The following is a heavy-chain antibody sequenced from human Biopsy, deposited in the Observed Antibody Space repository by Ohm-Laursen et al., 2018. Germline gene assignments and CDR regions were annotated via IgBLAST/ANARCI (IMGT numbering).Heavy chain of an antibody. D-gene: IGHD3-22*01. J-gene: IGHJ2*01. V-gene: IGHV1-69*06. CDR1: GGTFTNHA. Sequence: GASVKVSCKASGGTFTNHAVGWVRQAPGQGLEWVGSSIPLFNTANYADKFQGRVTLTADKSTTTAYMELSSLRSEDTAIYCCARFPLGAYDDSGSYRAVEHWYFDLWGRGTLVTVSS. CDR3: ARFPLGAYDDSGSYRAVEHWYFDL. CDR2: SIPLFNTA.